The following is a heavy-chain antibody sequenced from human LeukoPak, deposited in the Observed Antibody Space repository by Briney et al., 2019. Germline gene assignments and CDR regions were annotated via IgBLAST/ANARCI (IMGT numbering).Heavy chain of an antibody. CDR1: GFSFSLYS. CDR2: ISSSTSTM. J-gene: IGHJ3*02. D-gene: IGHD3-10*01. V-gene: IGHV3-48*04. Sequence: PGGSLRLSCAASGFSFSLYSMNWVRQAPGKGLEWVSYISSSTSTMYYPDSVKGRFTISRDNAKNSLYLQMNSLRAEDTAVYYCAREGSGESWPTLDIWGQGTMVTVSS. CDR3: AREGSGESWPTLDI.